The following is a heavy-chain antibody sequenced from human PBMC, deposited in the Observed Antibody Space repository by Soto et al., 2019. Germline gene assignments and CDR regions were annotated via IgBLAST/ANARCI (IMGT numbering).Heavy chain of an antibody. V-gene: IGHV1-69*04. D-gene: IGHD3-10*01. CDR3: ARDTTGSGSYRYYYYYMDV. CDR2: IIPILGIA. Sequence: SVKVSCKASGGTFSSYTISWVRQAPGQGLEWMGRIIPILGIANYAQKFQGRVTITADKSTSTAYMELSSLRSEDTAVYYCARDTTGSGSYRYYYYYMDVWGKGTTVTVSS. CDR1: GGTFSSYT. J-gene: IGHJ6*03.